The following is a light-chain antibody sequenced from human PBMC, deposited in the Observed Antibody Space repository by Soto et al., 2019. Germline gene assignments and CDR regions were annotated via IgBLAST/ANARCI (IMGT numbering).Light chain of an antibody. CDR3: SSYTSSSPYV. CDR1: SSDVGGYNY. V-gene: IGLV2-14*01. Sequence: QSVLTQPASVSGSPGQSITISCTGTSSDVGGYNYVSWYQQHPGKAPKLMIYDVSNQPSGVSNRFSGSKSGNTASLTISGLQAEDEADYYCSSYTSSSPYVFGTGTKLTVL. J-gene: IGLJ1*01. CDR2: DVS.